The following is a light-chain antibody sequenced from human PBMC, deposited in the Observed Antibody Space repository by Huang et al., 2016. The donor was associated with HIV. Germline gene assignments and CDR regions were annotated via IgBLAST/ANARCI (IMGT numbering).Light chain of an antibody. V-gene: IGKV1-5*03. J-gene: IGKJ2*01. CDR1: QGISRW. CDR3: QQYNHYST. CDR2: KAS. Sequence: DIQMTQSPSTLSASVGDRVTITCRASQGISRWLAWYQQKPGKAPKVLIYKASTLHSGVPSRFSGSGSGTEFTLTISSLQPEDFATYYCQQYNHYSTFGQGTKLEIK.